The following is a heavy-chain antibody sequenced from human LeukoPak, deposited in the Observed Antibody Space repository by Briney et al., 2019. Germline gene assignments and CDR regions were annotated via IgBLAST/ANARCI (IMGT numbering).Heavy chain of an antibody. J-gene: IGHJ4*02. V-gene: IGHV3-21*05. CDR3: ARDRPQDY. Sequence: PGGSLRLSCAASGFTFSSYSMNWVRQAPGKRLEWVSYISSSSSYIYYADSVKGRFTISRDNAKNSLYLQMNSLRAEDTAVYYCARDRPQDYWGQGTLVTVSS. CDR1: GFTFSSYS. CDR2: ISSSSSYI.